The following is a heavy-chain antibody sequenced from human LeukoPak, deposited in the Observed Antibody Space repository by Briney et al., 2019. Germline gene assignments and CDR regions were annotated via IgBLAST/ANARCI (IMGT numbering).Heavy chain of an antibody. CDR3: ARVFSRDPEYWFDP. CDR2: IYYSGST. D-gene: IGHD1-14*01. J-gene: IGHJ5*02. Sequence: SQTLSLTCTVSGGSISRGDYYWSWIRQPPGKGLEWIGYIYYSGSTYYNPSLKSRVTVSIDTSKTQFSLRLSSVTAADTAVYYCARVFSRDPEYWFDPWGQGTLVTVSS. V-gene: IGHV4-30-4*01. CDR1: GGSISRGDYY.